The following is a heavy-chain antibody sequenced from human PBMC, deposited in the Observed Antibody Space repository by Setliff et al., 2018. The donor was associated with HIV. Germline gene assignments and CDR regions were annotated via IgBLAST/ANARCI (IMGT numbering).Heavy chain of an antibody. CDR3: ARGSYRGTGYFVRYFDY. CDR1: GAPISSGT. CDR2: IYNTETT. J-gene: IGHJ4*02. V-gene: IGHV4-59*12. D-gene: IGHD3-9*01. Sequence: SETLSLTCTVSGAPISSGTWSWIRQPPGKGLQWIGFIYNTETTNYNPSLKSRVTISLDTSKNQFFLSLRYVAAADAALYYCARGSYRGTGYFVRYFDYWGQGILVTVSS.